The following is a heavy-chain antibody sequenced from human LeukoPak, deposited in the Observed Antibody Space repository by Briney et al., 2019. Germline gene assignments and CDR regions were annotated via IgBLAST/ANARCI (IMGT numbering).Heavy chain of an antibody. CDR2: IRYDGSNK. Sequence: GGSLRLSCAASGFTFSSYGMHWVRQAPGKGLEWVAFIRYDGSNKYYADSVKGRFTISRDNSKNTLYLQMNSLRAEDTAVYYCARGDYDFWSGQSANWFDPWGQGTLVTVSS. D-gene: IGHD3-3*01. J-gene: IGHJ5*02. CDR1: GFTFSSYG. V-gene: IGHV3-30*02. CDR3: ARGDYDFWSGQSANWFDP.